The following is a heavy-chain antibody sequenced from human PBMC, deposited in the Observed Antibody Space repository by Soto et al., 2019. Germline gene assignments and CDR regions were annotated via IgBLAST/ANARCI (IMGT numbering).Heavy chain of an antibody. V-gene: IGHV4-30-4*01. CDR2: IYYSGST. CDR1: GGSISSGDYY. J-gene: IGHJ4*02. Sequence: QVQLQESGPGLVKPSQTLSLTCTVSGGSISSGDYYWSWIRQPPGKGLEWIGYIYYSGSTYYNPSLTSRVTIYADTSKNQFSLKLSSVTAADTAVYYCATQAGETGVIPSWGQGTLVTVSS. D-gene: IGHD3-22*01. CDR3: ATQAGETGVIPS.